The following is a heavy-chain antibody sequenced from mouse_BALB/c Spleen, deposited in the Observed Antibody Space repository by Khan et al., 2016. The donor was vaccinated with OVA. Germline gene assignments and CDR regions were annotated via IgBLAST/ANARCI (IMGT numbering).Heavy chain of an antibody. CDR3: MRYGNYWYFDV. D-gene: IGHD2-1*01. CDR1: GFTFSGFW. Sequence: EVQLLETGGGLVQPGGSRGLSCEGSGFTFSGFWMSWVRQTPGKTMEWIGDINSDGSAINYAPSIKDRLTIFRDNDKSTLYLQMSNVRSEETATYFCMRYGNYWYFDVWGAGTTVTVSS. V-gene: IGHV11-2*02. CDR2: INSDGSAI. J-gene: IGHJ1*01.